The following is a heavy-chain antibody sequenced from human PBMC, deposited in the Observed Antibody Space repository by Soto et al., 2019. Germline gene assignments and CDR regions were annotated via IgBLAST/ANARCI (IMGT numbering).Heavy chain of an antibody. CDR1: GFTFSTYG. Sequence: GGSLRLSCAASGFTFSTYGMYWVRQAPGKGLEWVTLIWYDGSKKYYVDSVKGRFTVSRDNSSNTLSLQMNSLSAEDTAVYYCARGRCVNGVCHYYFDSWGQGTLVTVSS. V-gene: IGHV3-33*01. CDR2: IWYDGSKK. D-gene: IGHD2-8*01. CDR3: ARGRCVNGVCHYYFDS. J-gene: IGHJ4*02.